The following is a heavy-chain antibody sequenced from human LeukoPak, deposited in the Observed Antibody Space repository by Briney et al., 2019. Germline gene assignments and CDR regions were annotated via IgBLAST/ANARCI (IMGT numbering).Heavy chain of an antibody. CDR3: ARETVVVPAAMGPFDY. D-gene: IGHD2-2*01. J-gene: IGHJ4*02. CDR1: GGSISSGSYY. V-gene: IGHV4-61*02. CDR2: MYTSGST. Sequence: SETLSLTCTVSGGSISSGSYYWSWIRQPAGKGLEWIGRMYTSGSTNYNPSLKSRVTISEDTSKNQFSLKLSSVTAADTAVYYWARETVVVPAAMGPFDYWGQGTLVTVSS.